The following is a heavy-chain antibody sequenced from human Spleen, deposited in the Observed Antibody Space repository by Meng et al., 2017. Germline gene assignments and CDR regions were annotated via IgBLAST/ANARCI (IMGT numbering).Heavy chain of an antibody. CDR2: IDPKNGDT. V-gene: IGHV1-2*06. D-gene: IGHD6-25*01. CDR1: GYNFPDYY. Sequence: QVRLVQSGAEVKKPGASGKVSCKPSGYNFPDYYIHWVRQAPGQGLEWMGRIDPKNGDTHYAQKFQGRVTMTGDTSISTAYMELSGLRSDDTAMYYCARDEDISAAGKLFGDYWGQGTLVTVSS. CDR3: ARDEDISAAGKLFGDY. J-gene: IGHJ4*02.